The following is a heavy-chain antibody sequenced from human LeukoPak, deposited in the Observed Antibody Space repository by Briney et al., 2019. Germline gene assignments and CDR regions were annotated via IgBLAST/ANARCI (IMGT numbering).Heavy chain of an antibody. CDR2: INHSGST. CDR1: GGSFGGYY. V-gene: IGHV4-34*01. J-gene: IGHJ4*02. CDR3: ASRYSSSSYAY. D-gene: IGHD6-6*01. Sequence: PSETLSLTCAVYGGSFGGYYWSWIRQPPGKGLEWIGEINHSGSTYYNPSLKSRVTISVDTSKNQFSLKLSSVTAADTAVYYCASRYSSSSYAYWGQGTLVTVSS.